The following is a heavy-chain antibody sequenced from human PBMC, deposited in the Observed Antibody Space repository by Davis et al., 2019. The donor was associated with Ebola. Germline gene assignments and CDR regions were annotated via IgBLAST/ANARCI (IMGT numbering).Heavy chain of an antibody. J-gene: IGHJ4*02. CDR1: GFTFSSYG. V-gene: IGHV3-30*02. Sequence: PGGSLRLSCAASGFTFSSYGMHWVRQTPGRGLEWVAFIHSDDSGRAYADSVKGRFTISRDNSKNTLYLEMNSLRAEDTAVYYCAKDYSWSSDYWGQGTLVTVSS. D-gene: IGHD2-21*01. CDR3: AKDYSWSSDY. CDR2: IHSDDSGR.